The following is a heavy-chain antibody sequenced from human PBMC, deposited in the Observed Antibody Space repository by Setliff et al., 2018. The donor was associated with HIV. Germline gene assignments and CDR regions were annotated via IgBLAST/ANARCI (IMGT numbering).Heavy chain of an antibody. V-gene: IGHV4-39*01. D-gene: IGHD2-2*01. Sequence: PSEILSLTCSVSGASISSNSYYWTWIRQPPGKGLEWIGSIYYSGSTYYNPSLKTRVTISVDTSKNQFSLKLSSVTAADATVYYCGTAMYYYYGLDVWGQGIRVTVSS. CDR1: GASISSNSYY. CDR2: IYYSGST. CDR3: GTAMYYYYGLDV. J-gene: IGHJ6*02.